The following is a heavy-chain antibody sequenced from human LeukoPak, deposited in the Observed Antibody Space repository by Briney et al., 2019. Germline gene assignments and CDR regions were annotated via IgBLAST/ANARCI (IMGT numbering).Heavy chain of an antibody. V-gene: IGHV1-2*02. Sequence: GASVKVSCKASGYTFTGYYMHWVRQAPGQGLEWMGWINPNSGGTNYAQKFKGRVTVTSDTSISTAYMELNRRRSDDTAVDYCARDPSYNLNWFDPWSQGTLVTVSS. D-gene: IGHD1-14*01. J-gene: IGHJ5*02. CDR3: ARDPSYNLNWFDP. CDR1: GYTFTGYY. CDR2: INPNSGGT.